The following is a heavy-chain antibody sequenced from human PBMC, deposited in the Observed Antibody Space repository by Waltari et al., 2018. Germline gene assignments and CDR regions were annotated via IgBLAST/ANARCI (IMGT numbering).Heavy chain of an antibody. CDR2: VSTTSNYI. D-gene: IGHD3-22*01. CDR1: GFTFTAHT. V-gene: IGHV3-21*02. CDR3: ARDTYSYDGSGYYYNWFDP. Sequence: EVQLVESGGGQVKPGGSLRLSCAASGFTFTAHTMNWVRQAPGKGLEGVASVSTTSNYIYYADSVKGRFTISRDNAKSSVYLQMDSLRAEDTAVYYCARDTYSYDGSGYYYNWFDPWGQGTLVTVSS. J-gene: IGHJ5*02.